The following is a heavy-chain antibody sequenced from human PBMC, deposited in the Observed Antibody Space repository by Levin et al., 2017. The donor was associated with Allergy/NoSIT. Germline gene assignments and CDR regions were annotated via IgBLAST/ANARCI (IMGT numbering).Heavy chain of an antibody. CDR3: ARGHYGLDF. J-gene: IGHJ6*02. CDR2: INPDGSEE. V-gene: IGHV3-7*01. CDR1: GFTFGNYW. Sequence: GGSLRLFCAASGFTFGNYWMTWVRQAPGKGLEWVASINPDGSEEYYVDSVKGRFIISRDNAQNSVFLQMNSLRGDESAVAYCARGHYGLDFWGQGTTVTVAS.